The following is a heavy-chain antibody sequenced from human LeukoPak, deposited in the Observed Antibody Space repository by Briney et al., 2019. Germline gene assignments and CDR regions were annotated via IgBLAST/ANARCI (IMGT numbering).Heavy chain of an antibody. CDR2: IRDKSDGGTT. V-gene: IGHV3-15*01. CDR1: GFTFSNVW. Sequence: GGSLRLSCAASGFTFSNVWMTWVRQAPGKGLEWVGLIRDKSDGGTTECAAPVKGRFTISRDDSKNTLFLQMNSLRSEDTAVYYCTTWTSLWGQGTLVSVSS. D-gene: IGHD3/OR15-3a*01. J-gene: IGHJ4*02. CDR3: TTWTSL.